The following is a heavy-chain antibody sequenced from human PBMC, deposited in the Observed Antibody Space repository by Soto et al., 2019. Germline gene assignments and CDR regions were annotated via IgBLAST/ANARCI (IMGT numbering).Heavy chain of an antibody. CDR2: ISGSGNT. Sequence: GGSLRLSCAASGFTFSDYGMSWVRQAPGKGLEWVSAISGSGNTFYADSVRGRFTISRDNSKNTLFLQMNSLRAQDTAVYYCAKDYLRWAQPSGQGTLVTVSS. V-gene: IGHV3-23*01. CDR1: GFTFSDYG. D-gene: IGHD1-26*01. J-gene: IGHJ5*02. CDR3: AKDYLRWAQP.